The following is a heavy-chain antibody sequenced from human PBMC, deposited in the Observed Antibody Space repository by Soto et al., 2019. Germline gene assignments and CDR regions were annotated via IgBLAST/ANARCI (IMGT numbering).Heavy chain of an antibody. Sequence: EVQLVESGGGLVKPGGSLRLSCAASGFTFSNAWMSWVRQAPGKGLEWVGRIKSKTDGGTTDYAAPVKGRFTISRDDSKNTLYLQMNSLKTEDTAVYYCTTDPEAARPFDYWGQGTLVTVSS. V-gene: IGHV3-15*01. CDR2: IKSKTDGGTT. CDR3: TTDPEAARPFDY. D-gene: IGHD6-6*01. CDR1: GFTFSNAW. J-gene: IGHJ4*02.